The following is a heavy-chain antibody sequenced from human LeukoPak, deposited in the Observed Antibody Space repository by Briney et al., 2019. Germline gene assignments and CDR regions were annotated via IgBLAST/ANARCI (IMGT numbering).Heavy chain of an antibody. V-gene: IGHV3-9*01. J-gene: IGHJ4*02. Sequence: GGSLRLSCAASGFTFDDYAMHCVRQAAGKGLEWVSGISWNSGSIGYADSVKGRFTISRDNAKNSLYLQMNSLRAEDTALYYCAKAHYYDSSCYLDYWGQGTLVTVSS. CDR1: GFTFDDYA. D-gene: IGHD3-22*01. CDR3: AKAHYYDSSCYLDY. CDR2: ISWNSGSI.